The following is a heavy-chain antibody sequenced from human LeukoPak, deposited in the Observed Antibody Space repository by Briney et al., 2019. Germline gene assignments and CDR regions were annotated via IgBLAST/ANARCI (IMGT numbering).Heavy chain of an antibody. CDR1: GFTFSSYS. Sequence: PGGSLRLSCAASGFTFSSYSMNWVRQAPGKRLERVSSISRTSSYIYYADSVKGRFTISRDSAKNSLYLQMNSLRAEDTAVYYCARDRIGDDYIWGSYRPLADYWGQGTLVTVSS. D-gene: IGHD3-16*02. CDR3: ARDRIGDDYIWGSYRPLADY. J-gene: IGHJ4*02. CDR2: ISRTSSYI. V-gene: IGHV3-21*01.